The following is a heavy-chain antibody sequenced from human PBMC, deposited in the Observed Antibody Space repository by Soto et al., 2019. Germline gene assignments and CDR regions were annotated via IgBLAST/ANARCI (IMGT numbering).Heavy chain of an antibody. V-gene: IGHV4-39*01. CDR3: ARHPSDFWFDP. J-gene: IGHJ5*02. Sequence: QLQLQESGPGLVKPSETLSLTCSVSGGSISSSSYFWGWIRQPPGKGLEWIGSIYYSGSTYYNPSLTSRVTVSVDTSQNQFSLKLSSVTAADTAVYYCARHPSDFWFDPWGQGTRVTVSS. CDR1: GGSISSSSYF. CDR2: IYYSGST. D-gene: IGHD2-21*02.